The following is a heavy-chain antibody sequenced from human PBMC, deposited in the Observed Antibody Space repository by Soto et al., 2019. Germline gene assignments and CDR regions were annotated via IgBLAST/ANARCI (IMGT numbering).Heavy chain of an antibody. CDR3: AREGLSNYPDC. J-gene: IGHJ4*02. CDR1: GGSISSGDYY. D-gene: IGHD1-1*01. CDR2: IYYSGSI. V-gene: IGHV4-30-4*01. Sequence: LSLTCTVSGGSISSGDYYWSWIRQPPGKGLEWIGYIYYSGSIYYNPSLKSRVTISVDTSKNHFSLKLSSVTAADTAVYYCAREGLSNYPDCWGQGTLVTVSS.